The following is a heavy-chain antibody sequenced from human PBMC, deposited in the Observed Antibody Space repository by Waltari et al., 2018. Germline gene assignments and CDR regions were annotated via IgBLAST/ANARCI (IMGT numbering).Heavy chain of an antibody. V-gene: IGHV3-33*06. J-gene: IGHJ3*02. CDR3: AKRDSFRAFDI. Sequence: QVQLVESGGGVVQPGRSLRLSCAASGFTFSSYGMHWVRQAPGKGLAWVAVIWYDGSNKYYADSVKGRFTISRDNSKNTLYLQMNSLRAEDTAVYYCAKRDSFRAFDIWGQGTMVTVSS. D-gene: IGHD4-4*01. CDR2: IWYDGSNK. CDR1: GFTFSSYG.